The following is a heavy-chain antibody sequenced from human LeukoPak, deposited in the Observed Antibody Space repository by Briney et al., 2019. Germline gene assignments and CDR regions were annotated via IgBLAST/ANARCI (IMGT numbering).Heavy chain of an antibody. Sequence: GRSLRLSCAASGFTFSSYAMHWVRQAPGKGLEWVAVISYDGSNKYYADSVKGRFTISRDNSKNTLYLRMNSLRAEDTAVYYCARTRSDFWSGYRPDQYYYYGMDVWGQGTTVTVSS. D-gene: IGHD3-3*01. CDR2: ISYDGSNK. V-gene: IGHV3-30-3*01. CDR3: ARTRSDFWSGYRPDQYYYYGMDV. J-gene: IGHJ6*02. CDR1: GFTFSSYA.